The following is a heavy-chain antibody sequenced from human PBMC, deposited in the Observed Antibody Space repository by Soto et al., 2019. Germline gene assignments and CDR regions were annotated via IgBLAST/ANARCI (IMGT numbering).Heavy chain of an antibody. CDR1: GGSISSSSYY. V-gene: IGHV4-39*01. CDR3: ARHHWLLDYYYYGMDV. Sequence: PSETLSLTCTVSGGSISSSSYYWGWIRQPPGKGLEWIGSIYYSGSTYYNPSLKSRVTISVDTSKNQFSLKLSSVTAADTAVYYCARHHWLLDYYYYGMDVWGQGTTVTVSS. J-gene: IGHJ6*02. CDR2: IYYSGST. D-gene: IGHD3-3*01.